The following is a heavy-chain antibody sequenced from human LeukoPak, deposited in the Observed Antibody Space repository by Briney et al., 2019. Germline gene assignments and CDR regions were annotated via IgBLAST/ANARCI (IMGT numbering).Heavy chain of an antibody. CDR3: ARGRRSRAAGQGRRIDP. CDR2: ISSSSSYL. V-gene: IGHV3-21*05. CDR1: GFPFSSYS. J-gene: IGHJ5*02. Sequence: GGPLRLSCAASGFPFSSYSMNWVRQAPGKGVEWVSYISSSSSYLYYADPVKGRFTISRDNATNSLYLQMNSLRAEDTAVYYCARGRRSRAAGQGRRIDPWGQGTLVTVSS. D-gene: IGHD6-13*01.